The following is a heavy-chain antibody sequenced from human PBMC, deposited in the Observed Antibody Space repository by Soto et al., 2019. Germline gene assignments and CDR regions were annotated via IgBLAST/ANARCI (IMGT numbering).Heavy chain of an antibody. Sequence: QVQLQESGPGLVKPSQTLSVTCTVSGGSLSSDNFFWSWVRQHPETGLEWVGYIYHTGAAYYHPSLKSRLTISLDTSKNRFSLSLISVTAADTAVYYCAREVISPATSDAFDIWGQGTMVTVSS. D-gene: IGHD1-26*01. CDR2: IYHTGAA. V-gene: IGHV4-31*03. J-gene: IGHJ3*02. CDR3: AREVISPATSDAFDI. CDR1: GGSLSSDNFF.